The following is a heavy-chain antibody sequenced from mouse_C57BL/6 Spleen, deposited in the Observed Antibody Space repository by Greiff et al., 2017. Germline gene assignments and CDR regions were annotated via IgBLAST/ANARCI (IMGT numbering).Heavy chain of an antibody. D-gene: IGHD1-1*01. CDR1: GYSITSGYY. V-gene: IGHV3-6*01. CDR3: ASYYYGSSYYFDY. J-gene: IGHJ2*01. Sequence: EVKLQESGPGLVKPSQSLSLTCSVTGYSITSGYYWNWIRQFPGNKLELMVYISYDGSNTYNPSRINRNSITRDTSKNQLFLKLNSVTTEDTATYYCASYYYGSSYYFDYWGQGTTLTVSS. CDR2: ISYDGSN.